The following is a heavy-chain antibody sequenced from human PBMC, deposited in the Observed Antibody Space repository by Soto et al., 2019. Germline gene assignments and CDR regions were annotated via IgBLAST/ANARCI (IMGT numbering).Heavy chain of an antibody. CDR2: IYHSGST. J-gene: IGHJ4*02. CDR3: ARVTTGTSVDY. D-gene: IGHD1-1*01. V-gene: IGHV4-30-2*01. Sequence: PSETLSLTCAVSGGSISSGGYSWSWIRQPPGKGLEWIGYIYHSGSTYYNPSLKSRVTISVDRSKNQFSLKLSSVTAADTAVYYCARVTTGTSVDYWGQGTLVTVSS. CDR1: GGSISSGGYS.